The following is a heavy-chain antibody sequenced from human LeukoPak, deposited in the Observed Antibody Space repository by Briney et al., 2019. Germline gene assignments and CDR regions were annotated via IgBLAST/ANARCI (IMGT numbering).Heavy chain of an antibody. CDR3: ARGVATIDY. Sequence: SQTLSLTGTVSSGSISSGGYYWSWIRQHPGKILEWIGYIYYSGSTYYNPSLKRRVTISVDTSKNQFSLKLSSVTAAETAVYYCARGVATIDYWGQGTLVTVSS. CDR1: SGSISSGGYY. D-gene: IGHD5-12*01. V-gene: IGHV4-31*03. CDR2: IYYSGST. J-gene: IGHJ4*02.